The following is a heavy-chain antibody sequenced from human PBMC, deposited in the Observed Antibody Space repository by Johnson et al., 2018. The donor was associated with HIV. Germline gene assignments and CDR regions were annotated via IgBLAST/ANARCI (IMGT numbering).Heavy chain of an antibody. D-gene: IGHD1-1*01. CDR2: ITFYGSSK. Sequence: EVQLVESGGGVVQPGRSLRLSCAVSGFTFSSYWMHWVRQAPGKGLVWVSRITFYGSSKRYADSVKARLTISRDNSKKTLFLQMNSLRADDTAMYYCATSTASDALDIWGQGTMVTVSS. CDR3: ATSTASDALDI. V-gene: IGHV3-74*02. CDR1: GFTFSSYW. J-gene: IGHJ3*02.